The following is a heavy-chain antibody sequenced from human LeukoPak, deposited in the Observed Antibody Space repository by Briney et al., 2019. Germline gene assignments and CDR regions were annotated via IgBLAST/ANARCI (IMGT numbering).Heavy chain of an antibody. CDR3: ARANYYDTSGYSRGAFDI. Sequence: SETLSLTCAVYGGSFSGYYWSWIRQPPGKGLEWIGEINHSGSTNYNPSLKSRVTISLDTSKNQFSLKLSSVTAADTAVYYCARANYYDTSGYSRGAFDIWGQGTMVTVSS. V-gene: IGHV4-34*01. D-gene: IGHD3-22*01. J-gene: IGHJ3*02. CDR1: GGSFSGYY. CDR2: INHSGST.